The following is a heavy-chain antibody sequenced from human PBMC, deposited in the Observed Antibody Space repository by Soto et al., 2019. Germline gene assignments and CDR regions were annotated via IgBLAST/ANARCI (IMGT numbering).Heavy chain of an antibody. V-gene: IGHV1-3*01. Sequence: GASVKVSCKASGYTFTSYAMHWVRQAPGQRLEWMGWINAGNGNTKYSQKFQGRVTITRDTSASTAYMELSSLRSEDTAVYYCARSYYYDSSGYSFDYWGQGTLVTVSS. D-gene: IGHD3-22*01. CDR3: ARSYYYDSSGYSFDY. J-gene: IGHJ4*02. CDR1: GYTFTSYA. CDR2: INAGNGNT.